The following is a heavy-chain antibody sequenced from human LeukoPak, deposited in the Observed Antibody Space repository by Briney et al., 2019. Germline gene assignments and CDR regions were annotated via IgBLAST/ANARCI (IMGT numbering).Heavy chain of an antibody. Sequence: GASVKVSCKASGGTFSSYAISWVRQAPGQGLEWMGGIIPIFGTANYAQKFQGRVTITADESTSTAYMELSSLRSEDTAVYYCARGLRSRSAVAATFGYWGQGTLVTVSS. V-gene: IGHV1-69*13. CDR2: IIPIFGTA. D-gene: IGHD6-19*01. CDR1: GGTFSSYA. J-gene: IGHJ4*02. CDR3: ARGLRSRSAVAATFGY.